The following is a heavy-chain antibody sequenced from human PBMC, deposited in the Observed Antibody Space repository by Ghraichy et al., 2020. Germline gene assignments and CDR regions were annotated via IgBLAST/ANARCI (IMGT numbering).Heavy chain of an antibody. CDR2: IYYSGST. CDR1: GGSISSSSYY. CDR3: ASLSGYYYYYYMDV. V-gene: IGHV4-39*01. Sequence: SETLSLTCTVSGGSISSSSYYWGWIRQPPGKGLEWIGSIYYSGSTYYNPSLKSRVTISVDTSKNQFSLKLSSVTAADTAVYYCASLSGYYYYYYMDVWGKGTTVTVSS. J-gene: IGHJ6*03.